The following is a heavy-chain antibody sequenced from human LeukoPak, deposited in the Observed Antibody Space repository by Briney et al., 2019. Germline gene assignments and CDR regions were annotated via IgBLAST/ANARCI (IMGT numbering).Heavy chain of an antibody. J-gene: IGHJ5*02. Sequence: ASVKVSCKASGYTFTSYGISWVRQAPGQGLEWMGWMNPNSGNTGYAQKFQGRVTMTRNTSISTAYMELSSLRSEDTAVYYCASSWYGYSSSWYEGGVNWFDPWGQGTLVTVSS. V-gene: IGHV1-8*02. CDR3: ASSWYGYSSSWYEGGVNWFDP. CDR2: MNPNSGNT. D-gene: IGHD6-13*01. CDR1: GYTFTSYG.